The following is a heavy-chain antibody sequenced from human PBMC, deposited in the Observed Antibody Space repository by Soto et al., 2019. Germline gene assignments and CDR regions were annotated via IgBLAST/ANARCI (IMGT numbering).Heavy chain of an antibody. J-gene: IGHJ6*03. V-gene: IGHV3-33*06. Sequence: GGSLRLSCAASGFTFSSYGMHWVRQAPGKGLEWVAVIWYDGSNKYYADSVKGRFTISRDNSKNTLYLQMNSLRAEDTAVYYCAKDSFGGYDFYYYYYMDVWGKGTTVTVSS. CDR2: IWYDGSNK. CDR3: AKDSFGGYDFYYYYYMDV. D-gene: IGHD5-12*01. CDR1: GFTFSSYG.